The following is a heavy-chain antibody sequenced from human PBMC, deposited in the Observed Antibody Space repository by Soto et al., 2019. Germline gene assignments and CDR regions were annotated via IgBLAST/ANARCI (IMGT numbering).Heavy chain of an antibody. CDR1: GGTFSSYT. CDR2: IISILVIA. V-gene: IGHV1-69*02. Sequence: QVQLVQSGAEVKKPVSSVKVSCKASGGTFSSYTISWVRQAPGQGLECIGRIISILVIANYAQKFQGRVPITADKSTNTAYMELSRLRSEDTAVYYCARARGIAVAVPVYYFDYWGQGTLVTVSS. CDR3: ARARGIAVAVPVYYFDY. J-gene: IGHJ4*02. D-gene: IGHD6-19*01.